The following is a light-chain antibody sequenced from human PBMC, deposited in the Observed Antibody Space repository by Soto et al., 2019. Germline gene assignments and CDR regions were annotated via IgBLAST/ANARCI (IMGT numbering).Light chain of an antibody. CDR1: QSISSW. V-gene: IGKV1-5*01. CDR3: QQYNSYWT. J-gene: IGKJ1*01. CDR2: DAS. Sequence: DIHMTQSPSTLSASVLDRVTITCRASQSISSWLAWYQQKPGKAPKLLIYDASSLESGVPSRFSGSGSGTEFTLTISSLQPDDFATYYCQQYNSYWTFGQGTKVDIK.